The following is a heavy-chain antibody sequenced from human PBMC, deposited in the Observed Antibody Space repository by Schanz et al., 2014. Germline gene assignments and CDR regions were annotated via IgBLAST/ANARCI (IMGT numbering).Heavy chain of an antibody. V-gene: IGHV3-23*04. D-gene: IGHD2-8*02. J-gene: IGHJ4*02. CDR2: FDAHDGRA. CDR1: GFSFGNYG. CDR3: AKTLFPGGTQTFGN. Sequence: VHLVESGGGLVQPGGSLRLSCAASGFSFGNYGMSWVRQAPGKGLEWVSGFDAHDGRAYYADSAKGRFTISRDNSKSTLYVEMNSLRVEDTAVYYCAKTLFPGGTQTFGNWGRGTLVTVSS.